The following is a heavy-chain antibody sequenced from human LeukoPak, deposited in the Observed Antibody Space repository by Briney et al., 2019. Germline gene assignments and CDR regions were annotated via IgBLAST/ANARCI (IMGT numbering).Heavy chain of an antibody. V-gene: IGHV2-70*11. Sequence: SGPTLVNPTQTLTLTCTLSGFSLSPRGMCVSWIRQPPGKSLEWLARIDWDDDKYYSTSLKTRLTISKETSKTKVVLTMTNMVPVDTATYYCTRRPNGSDRNPYASNIWGQGTMVTVSS. J-gene: IGHJ3*02. CDR1: GFSLSPRGMC. CDR2: IDWDDDK. CDR3: TRRPNGSDRNPYASNI. D-gene: IGHD1-26*01.